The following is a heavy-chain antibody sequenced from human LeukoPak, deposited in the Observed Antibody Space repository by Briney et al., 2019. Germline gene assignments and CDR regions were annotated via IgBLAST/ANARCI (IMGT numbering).Heavy chain of an antibody. CDR1: GYSISSGYY. CDR3: ARRGRYCSSTSCYYDDY. J-gene: IGHJ4*02. D-gene: IGHD2-2*01. V-gene: IGHV4-38-2*01. Sequence: SETLSLTCAVSGYSISSGYYWGWIRQPPGKGLEWIGSIYHSGSTYYNPSLKSRVTISVDTSMNQFSLKLSSVTAADTAVYYCARRGRYCSSTSCYYDDYWGQGTLVTVSS. CDR2: IYHSGST.